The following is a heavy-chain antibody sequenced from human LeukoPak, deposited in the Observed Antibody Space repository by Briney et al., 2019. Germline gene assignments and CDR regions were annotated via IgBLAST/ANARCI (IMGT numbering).Heavy chain of an antibody. CDR1: GFTFSSYW. J-gene: IGHJ4*02. CDR3: AKDREWLLKYYFDY. Sequence: GGSLRLSCAASGFTFSSYWMSWVRQAPGKGLEWVANIKQDGSEKYYVDSVKGRFTISRDNAKNSLYLQMNSLRAEDTAVYYCAKDREWLLKYYFDYWGQGTLVTVSS. D-gene: IGHD3-3*01. CDR2: IKQDGSEK. V-gene: IGHV3-7*01.